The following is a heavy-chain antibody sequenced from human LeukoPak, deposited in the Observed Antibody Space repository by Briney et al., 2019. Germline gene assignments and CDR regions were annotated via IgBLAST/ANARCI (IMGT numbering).Heavy chain of an antibody. Sequence: GGSLRLSCAASGFTFSSYSMNWVRQAPGKGLEWVSSISSSSSYKYYADSVKGRFTISRDNAKNSLYLQMNSLRAEDTAVYYCAREGELLRWRYYGMDVWGQGTTVTVSS. D-gene: IGHD1-26*01. J-gene: IGHJ6*02. CDR1: GFTFSSYS. CDR2: ISSSSSYK. CDR3: AREGELLRWRYYGMDV. V-gene: IGHV3-21*01.